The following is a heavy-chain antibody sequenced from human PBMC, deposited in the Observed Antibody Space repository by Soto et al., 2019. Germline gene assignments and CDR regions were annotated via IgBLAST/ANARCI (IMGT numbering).Heavy chain of an antibody. J-gene: IGHJ4*02. D-gene: IGHD1-20*01. CDR2: INPSNGNT. Sequence: ASVKVSCKASGDTFTSYGISWVRQAPGQGLEWMGLINPSNGNTNYAQKLQGRVTMTRDTSTSTAYMELSSLRSEDTAVYYCARAWYNGNRAVTDYWSQGSLVTVSS. CDR3: ARAWYNGNRAVTDY. V-gene: IGHV1-18*01. CDR1: GDTFTSYG.